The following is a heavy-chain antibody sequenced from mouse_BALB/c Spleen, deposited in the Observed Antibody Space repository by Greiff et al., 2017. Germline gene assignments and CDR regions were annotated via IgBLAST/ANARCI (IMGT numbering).Heavy chain of an antibody. J-gene: IGHJ3*01. CDR1: GFTFSDYY. Sequence: EVKLVESGGGLVKPGGSLKLSCAASGFTFSDYYMYWVRQTPEKRLEWVATISDGGSYTYYPDSVKGRFTISRDNAKNNLYLQMSSLKSEDTAMYYCAREKGYGNPAWFAYWGQGTLVTVSA. CDR2: ISDGGSYT. V-gene: IGHV5-4*02. D-gene: IGHD2-1*01. CDR3: AREKGYGNPAWFAY.